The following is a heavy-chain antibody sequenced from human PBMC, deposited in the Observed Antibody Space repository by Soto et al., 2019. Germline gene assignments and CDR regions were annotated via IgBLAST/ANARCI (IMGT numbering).Heavy chain of an antibody. D-gene: IGHD6-19*01. CDR2: MNPNSGNT. V-gene: IGHV1-8*01. Sequence: ASVKVSSKASGYTFTSYDINWVRQATGQGLEWMGWMNPNSGNTGYAQKFQGRVTMTRNTSISTAYMELSSLRSEDTAVYYCARGWIAVAGTGLDYWGQGTLVTVSS. CDR1: GYTFTSYD. CDR3: ARGWIAVAGTGLDY. J-gene: IGHJ4*02.